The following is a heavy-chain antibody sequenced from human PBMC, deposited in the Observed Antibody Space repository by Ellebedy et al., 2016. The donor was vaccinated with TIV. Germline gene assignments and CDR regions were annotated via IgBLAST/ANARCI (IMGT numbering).Heavy chain of an antibody. CDR2: IIPIFGTA. D-gene: IGHD2-8*02. Sequence: AASVKVSCKASGGTFSSYAISWVRQAPGQGLEWIGGIIPIFGTANYAQKFQGRVTITADESTSTAYMELSSLRSEDTAVYYCARGVTGNYYYYGMDVWGQGTTVTVSS. CDR1: GGTFSSYA. J-gene: IGHJ6*02. V-gene: IGHV1-69*13. CDR3: ARGVTGNYYYYGMDV.